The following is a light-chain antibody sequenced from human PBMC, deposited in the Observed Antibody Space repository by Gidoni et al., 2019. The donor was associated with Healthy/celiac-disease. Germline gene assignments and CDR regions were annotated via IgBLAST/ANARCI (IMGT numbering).Light chain of an antibody. CDR3: QQRSNWPLT. J-gene: IGKJ1*01. Sequence: EIVLTQSPATLSLSPGERATLSCRASQSVSSYLAWYQQKPGQAPRLLIYDASNRATGIPARCSGSGSGTDFTLTISSLEPEDFAVYYCQQRSNWPLTFXXXTKVEIK. CDR1: QSVSSY. CDR2: DAS. V-gene: IGKV3-11*01.